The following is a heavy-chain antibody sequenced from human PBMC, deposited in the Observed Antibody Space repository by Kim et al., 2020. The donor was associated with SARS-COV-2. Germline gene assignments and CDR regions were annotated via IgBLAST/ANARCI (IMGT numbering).Heavy chain of an antibody. D-gene: IGHD3-10*01. CDR3: ARGITPFSP. V-gene: IGHV4-59*09. J-gene: IGHJ3*01. CDR2: GST. Sequence: GSTTYNPSLKGRVTISVDTSKNQFSLKLSSVTAADTAVYYCARGITPFSPWGQGTMVTVSS.